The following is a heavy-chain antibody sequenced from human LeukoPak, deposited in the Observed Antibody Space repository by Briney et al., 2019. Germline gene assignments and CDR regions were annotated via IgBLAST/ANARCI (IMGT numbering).Heavy chain of an antibody. J-gene: IGHJ4*02. CDR2: IYYSGST. D-gene: IGHD4-11*01. V-gene: IGHV4-59*01. CDR1: GGSISSYY. CDR3: ASTVSTAGSYYFDY. Sequence: SETLSLTCTVSGGSISSYYWSWIRQPPGKGLEWIGFIYYSGSTNYSPSLKSRATISVDTSKNQFSLKLSSVTAADTAMYYCASTVSTAGSYYFDYWGQGTLVTVSS.